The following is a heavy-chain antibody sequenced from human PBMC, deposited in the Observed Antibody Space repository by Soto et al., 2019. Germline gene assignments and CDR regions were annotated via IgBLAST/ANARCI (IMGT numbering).Heavy chain of an antibody. CDR2: ISSSSSYI. CDR1: GFTFSSYS. CDR3: ARAPYYYGSGSDYGMDV. D-gene: IGHD3-10*01. J-gene: IGHJ6*02. Sequence: GSLRLSCAASGFTFSSYSMNWVRQAPGKGLEWVSSISSSSSYIYYADSVKGRFTISRDNAKNSLYLQMNSLRAEDTAVYYCARAPYYYGSGSDYGMDVWGQGTTVTVYS. V-gene: IGHV3-21*01.